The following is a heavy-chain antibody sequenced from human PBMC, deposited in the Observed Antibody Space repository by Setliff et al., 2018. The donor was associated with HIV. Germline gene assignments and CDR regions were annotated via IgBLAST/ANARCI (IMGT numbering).Heavy chain of an antibody. D-gene: IGHD3-22*01. CDR2: IYRTGKT. CDR3: ASRVYYYDESAILREEGFVP. J-gene: IGHJ5*02. Sequence: PSETLSLTCGVSGGSISDSKYYWSWIRQPPGKGLEFIGSIYRTGKTYYNLSLKSRLNMSLDTSKNQFSLNLSSVTAADTAVYYCASRVYYYDESAILREEGFVPWGQGTLGTVS. CDR1: GGSISDSKYY. V-gene: IGHV4-39*01.